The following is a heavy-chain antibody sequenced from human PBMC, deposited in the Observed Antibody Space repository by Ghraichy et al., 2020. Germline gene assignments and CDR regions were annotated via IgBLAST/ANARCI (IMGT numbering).Heavy chain of an antibody. CDR2: IKQDGSEK. CDR3: ARGFFSGTSDY. CDR1: GSTFSSYW. J-gene: IGHJ4*02. D-gene: IGHD1-7*01. Sequence: GGSLRLSCAASGSTFSSYWMSWVRQAPGKGLEWVANIKQDGSEKYYVDSVKGRFTISRDNAKNSLYLQMNSLRAEDTAVYYCARGFFSGTSDYWGQGTLVTVSS. V-gene: IGHV3-7*01.